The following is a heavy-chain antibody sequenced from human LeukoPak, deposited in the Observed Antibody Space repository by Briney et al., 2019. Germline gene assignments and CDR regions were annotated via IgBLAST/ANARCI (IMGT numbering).Heavy chain of an antibody. V-gene: IGHV3-21*01. J-gene: IGHJ4*02. CDR1: GFTFSSYS. CDR2: ISSSSSYI. Sequence: GGSLRLSCAASGFTFSSYSMNWVRQAPGKGLEWVSSISSSSSYIYYADSVKGRFTISRDNAKNSLYLQMNSLRAEDTTVYYCARVLSSTNYYFVYWGQGTLVTVSS. CDR3: ARVLSSTNYYFVY. D-gene: IGHD2-2*01.